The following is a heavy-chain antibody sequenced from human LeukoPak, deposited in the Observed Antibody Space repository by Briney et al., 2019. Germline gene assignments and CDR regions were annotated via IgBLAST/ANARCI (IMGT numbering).Heavy chain of an antibody. Sequence: QTGGSLRLSCAASGFTFSSYAMHWVRQAPGKGLEWVAVISYDGSNKYYADSVKGRFTISRDNSKNTLYLQMNSLRAEDTAVYYCARESGYYDSSGYYVYWGQGTLVTVSS. CDR1: GFTFSSYA. CDR2: ISYDGSNK. J-gene: IGHJ4*02. CDR3: ARESGYYDSSGYYVY. V-gene: IGHV3-30-3*01. D-gene: IGHD3-22*01.